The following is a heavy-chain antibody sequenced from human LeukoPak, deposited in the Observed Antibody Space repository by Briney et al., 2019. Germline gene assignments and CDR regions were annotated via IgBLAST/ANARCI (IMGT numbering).Heavy chain of an antibody. V-gene: IGHV4-4*07. Sequence: KPSETLSLTCTVSGGSISSYYWSWIRQPAGKGLEWIGRIYTSGSTNYNPSLKSRVTMPVDTSKNQFSLKLSSVTAADTAVYYCARNYDFWSGFHSYYFDYWGQGTLVTVSS. J-gene: IGHJ4*02. CDR3: ARNYDFWSGFHSYYFDY. CDR1: GGSISSYY. CDR2: IYTSGST. D-gene: IGHD3-3*01.